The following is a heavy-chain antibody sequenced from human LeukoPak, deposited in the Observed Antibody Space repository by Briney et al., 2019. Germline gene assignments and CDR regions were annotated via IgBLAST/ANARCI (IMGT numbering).Heavy chain of an antibody. CDR3: ARDTGDDAFDI. CDR1: GGAISSYY. CDR2: IYYSGST. D-gene: IGHD3-16*01. V-gene: IGHV4-59*01. Sequence: PSETLSLTCTVSGGAISSYYWNWIRQPPGKELEWIGYIYYSGSTNYNPSLKSRVTVSVDTSKNQFSLKLSSVTAADTAVYYCARDTGDDAFDIWGQGTMVTVSS. J-gene: IGHJ3*02.